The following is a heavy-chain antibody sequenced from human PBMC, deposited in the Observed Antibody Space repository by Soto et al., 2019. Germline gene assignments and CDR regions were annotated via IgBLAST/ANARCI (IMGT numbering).Heavy chain of an antibody. J-gene: IGHJ4*02. D-gene: IGHD3-10*01. CDR1: TDSSSFTNSY. V-gene: IGHV4-39*01. CDR2: SSYNGGT. Sequence: PSETLSLTCTVSTDSSSFTNSYWCWICQPPGKGLQWIGSSSYNGGTFYNPSLKGRVVISFDTSKKQSSLQVTSVTAADTAVYFCARHRIEVVWRGFDFWGQGSPVTVSS. CDR3: ARHRIEVVWRGFDF.